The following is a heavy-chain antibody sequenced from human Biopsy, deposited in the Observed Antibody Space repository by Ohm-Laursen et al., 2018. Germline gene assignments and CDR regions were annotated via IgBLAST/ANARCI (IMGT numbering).Heavy chain of an antibody. CDR1: GYTFAGYY. D-gene: IGHD2-15*01. CDR2: LNPNTGYA. Sequence: ASVKVSCKASGYTFAGYYLHWVRQAPGHGLEWMAWLNPNTGYAHYAQRFQGRLTVTRDTSINSAYIELTSLTFDDTAIYYCARVPAYPSIDGYYGLDLWGQGTTVIVSS. V-gene: IGHV1-2*02. CDR3: ARVPAYPSIDGYYGLDL. J-gene: IGHJ6*02.